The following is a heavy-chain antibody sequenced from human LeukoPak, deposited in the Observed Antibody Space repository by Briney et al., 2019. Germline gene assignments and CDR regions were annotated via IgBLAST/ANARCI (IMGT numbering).Heavy chain of an antibody. J-gene: IGHJ4*02. CDR2: IKQDGSEK. V-gene: IGHV3-7*01. CDR1: GFTFSSYW. D-gene: IGHD3-22*01. CDR3: ARRVYYYDSSGYYSGGGHFDY. Sequence: GGSLRPSCAASGFTFSSYWMSWVRQAPGKGLEWVANIKQDGSEKYYVDSVKGRFTISRDNAKNSPYLQMNSLRAEDTAVHYCARRVYYYDSSGYYSGGGHFDYWGQGTLVTVSS.